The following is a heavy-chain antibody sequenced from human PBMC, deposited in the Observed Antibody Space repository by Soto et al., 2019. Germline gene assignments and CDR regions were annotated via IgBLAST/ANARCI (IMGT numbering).Heavy chain of an antibody. CDR3: AKDFNYYDSSGYWPDY. D-gene: IGHD3-22*01. J-gene: IGHJ4*02. V-gene: IGHV3-30*18. CDR2: ISYDGTNE. Sequence: PGGSLRLSCAASGFIFSNYGMHWVRQAPGKGLEWVAIISYDGTNEYYADSVKGRFTISRDNSKSTLYLQMNSLRVEGTSVYYCAKDFNYYDSSGYWPDYWGQGTLVTVSS. CDR1: GFIFSNYG.